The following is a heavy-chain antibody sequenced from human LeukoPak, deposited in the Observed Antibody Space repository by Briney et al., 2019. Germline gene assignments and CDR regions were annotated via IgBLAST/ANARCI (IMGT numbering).Heavy chain of an antibody. CDR3: AREDIVATITDY. CDR1: GGSISSYY. D-gene: IGHD5-12*01. J-gene: IGHJ4*02. V-gene: IGHV4-59*12. Sequence: SETLSLTCTVSGGSISSYYWSWIRQPPGKGLEWIGYIYYSGSTNYNPSLKSRVTISVDTSKNQFSLKLSSVTAADTAVYYCAREDIVATITDYWGQGTLVTVSS. CDR2: IYYSGST.